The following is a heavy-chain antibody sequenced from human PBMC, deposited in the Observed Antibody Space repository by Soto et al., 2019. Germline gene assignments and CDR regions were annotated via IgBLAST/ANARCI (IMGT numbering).Heavy chain of an antibody. J-gene: IGHJ6*02. V-gene: IGHV4-31*03. CDR2: IYYSGST. Sequence: QVQLQESGPGLVKPSQTLSLTCTVSGGSISSGGYYWSWIRQHPGKGLEWIGYIYYSGSTYYNPSLKSRVTISVDPSKNQFSLKLSSVTAADTAVYYCAAIGYCSSTSCYADSYYYYGMDVWGQGTTVTVSS. D-gene: IGHD2-2*01. CDR1: GGSISSGGYY. CDR3: AAIGYCSSTSCYADSYYYYGMDV.